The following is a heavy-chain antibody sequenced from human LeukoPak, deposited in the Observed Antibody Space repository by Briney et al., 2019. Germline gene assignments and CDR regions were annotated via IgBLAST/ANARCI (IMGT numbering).Heavy chain of an antibody. J-gene: IGHJ4*02. V-gene: IGHV4-31*02. D-gene: IGHD3-22*01. Sequence: LRLSCAASGFTFSSYAMSWIRQHPGKGLEWIGYIYYSGSTYYNPSLKSRVTISVDTSKSQFSLKLSSVTAADTAVYYCARITYYYDSSGYPFDYWGQGTLVTVSS. CDR3: ARITYYYDSSGYPFDY. CDR1: GFTFSSYA. CDR2: IYYSGST.